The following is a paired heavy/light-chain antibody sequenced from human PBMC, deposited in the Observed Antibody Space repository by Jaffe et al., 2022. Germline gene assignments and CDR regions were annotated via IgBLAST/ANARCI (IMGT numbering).Light chain of an antibody. CDR2: EDN. V-gene: IGLV6-57*01. CDR3: QSYDSSNQNVV. J-gene: IGLJ2*01. CDR1: SGSIASNY. Sequence: NFMLTQPHSVSESPGKTVTISCTRSSGSIASNYVQWYQQRPGSSPTTVIYEDNQRPSGVPDRFSGSIDSSSNSASLTISGLKTEDEADYYCQSYDSSNQNVVFGGGTKLTVL.
Heavy chain of an antibody. CDR2: IIPIFGTA. V-gene: IGHV1-69*01. D-gene: IGHD1-1*01. J-gene: IGHJ6*03. Sequence: QVQLVQSGAEVKKPGSSVKVSCKASGGTFSSYAISWVRQAPGQGLEWMGGIIPIFGTANYAQKFQGRVTITADESTSTAYMELSSLRSEDTAVYYCARGTWSESPPHYYYYYYMDVWGKGTTVTVSS. CDR1: GGTFSSYA. CDR3: ARGTWSESPPHYYYYYYMDV.